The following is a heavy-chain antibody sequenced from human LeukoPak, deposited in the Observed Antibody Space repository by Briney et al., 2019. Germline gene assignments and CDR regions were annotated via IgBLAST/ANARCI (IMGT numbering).Heavy chain of an antibody. D-gene: IGHD1-26*01. V-gene: IGHV1-2*02. Sequence: GASVKVSCKASGYTFTCYYMHWVRQAPGQGLEWRGWINPNSGGTNYAQKFQGRVTMTTDTSTSTAYMELRSLRSDDTAVYYCARAPYSGRGFDYRGQGTLVTVSS. CDR1: GYTFTCYY. CDR2: INPNSGGT. CDR3: ARAPYSGRGFDY. J-gene: IGHJ4*02.